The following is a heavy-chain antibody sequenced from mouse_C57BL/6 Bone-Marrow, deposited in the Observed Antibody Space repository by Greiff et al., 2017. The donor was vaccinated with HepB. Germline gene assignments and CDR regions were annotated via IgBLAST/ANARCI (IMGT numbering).Heavy chain of an antibody. CDR2: IYPGSGST. CDR1: GYTFTSYW. Sequence: VQLQQPGAELVKPGASVKMSCKASGYTFTSYWITWVKQRPGQGLEWIGDIYPGSGSTNYNEKFKSKATLTVDTSSSTAYMQLSSLTSEDSAVYYCARSAYGSTPFAYWGQGTRVTVSA. CDR3: ARSAYGSTPFAY. D-gene: IGHD1-1*01. V-gene: IGHV1-55*01. J-gene: IGHJ3*01.